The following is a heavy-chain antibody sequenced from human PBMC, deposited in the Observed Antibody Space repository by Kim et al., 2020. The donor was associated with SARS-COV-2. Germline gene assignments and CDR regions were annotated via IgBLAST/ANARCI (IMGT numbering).Heavy chain of an antibody. V-gene: IGHV1-69*04. Sequence: SVKVSCKASGGTFSSYAISWVRQAPGQGLEWMGRIILILGIANYAQKFQGRVTITADKSTSTAYMELSSLRSEDTAVYYCARELGERTSAFDIWGQGTMVTVSS. J-gene: IGHJ3*02. CDR1: GGTFSSYA. D-gene: IGHD3-16*01. CDR3: ARELGERTSAFDI. CDR2: IILILGIA.